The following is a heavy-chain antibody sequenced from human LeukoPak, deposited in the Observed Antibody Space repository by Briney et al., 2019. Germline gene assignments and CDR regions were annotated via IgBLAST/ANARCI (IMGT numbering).Heavy chain of an antibody. Sequence: ASVKVSCKASGYTFTCYYMHWVRQAPGQGREWRGWSNPNSGGTNYAQTFQGRVTMTSDTSISTAYMELSRLRSDDTAVYYCARDPDYYDSSENWFDPWGQGTLVTVSS. J-gene: IGHJ5*02. CDR3: ARDPDYYDSSENWFDP. CDR1: GYTFTCYY. CDR2: SNPNSGGT. V-gene: IGHV1-2*02. D-gene: IGHD3-22*01.